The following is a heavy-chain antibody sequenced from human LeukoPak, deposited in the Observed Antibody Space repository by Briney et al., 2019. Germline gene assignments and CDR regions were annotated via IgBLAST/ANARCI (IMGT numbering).Heavy chain of an antibody. Sequence: SETLSLTRTVSGGSVSDYYWGWIRQPPGKGLEWIGSIYYSGSTYYNPSLKSRVTISVDTSKNQFSLKLSSVTAADTAVYYCASYGTTYWYFDLWGRGTLVTVSS. CDR2: IYYSGST. V-gene: IGHV4-39*01. J-gene: IGHJ2*01. D-gene: IGHD4-17*01. CDR1: GGSVSDYY. CDR3: ASYGTTYWYFDL.